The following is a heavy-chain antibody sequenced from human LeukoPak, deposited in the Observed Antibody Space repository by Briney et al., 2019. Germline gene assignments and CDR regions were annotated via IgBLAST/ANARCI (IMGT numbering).Heavy chain of an antibody. J-gene: IGHJ4*02. CDR2: INPNSGGT. CDR1: GYTFTAYY. D-gene: IGHD3-16*01. Sequence: ASVKVSCKASGYTFTAYYLHWVRQAPGQGLEWMGWINPNSGGTNYAQKFQGRVTMTRDTSISTAYMELSRLRSDDTAVYYCARSSTALGPLNFDYWGQGTLVTVSS. CDR3: ARSSTALGPLNFDY. V-gene: IGHV1-2*02.